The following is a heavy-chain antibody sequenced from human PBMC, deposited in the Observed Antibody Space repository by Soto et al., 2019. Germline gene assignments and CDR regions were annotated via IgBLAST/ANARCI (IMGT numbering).Heavy chain of an antibody. J-gene: IGHJ6*02. CDR2: INHSGST. Sequence: SETLSLTCAVYGGSFSGYYWSWIRQPPGKGLEWIGEINHSGSTNYNPSLKSRVTISVDTSKNQFSLQLNSVTPEDTAVYYCARVLLGATRSMDVWGQGTTVTVSS. CDR1: GGSFSGYY. V-gene: IGHV4-34*01. CDR3: ARVLLGATRSMDV. D-gene: IGHD1-26*01.